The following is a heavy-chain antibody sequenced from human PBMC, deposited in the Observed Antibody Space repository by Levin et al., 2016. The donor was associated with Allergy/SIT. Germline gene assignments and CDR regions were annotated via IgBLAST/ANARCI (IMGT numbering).Heavy chain of an antibody. D-gene: IGHD3-10*01. V-gene: IGHV4-31*03. CDR3: ARSDGWDYFDY. Sequence: SETLSLTCTVSGGSISSGGYYWSWIRQHPGKGLEWIGYIYYSGSTYYNPFLKSRVTISVDTSKNQFSLKLSSVTAADTAVYYCARSDGWDYFDYWGQGTLVTVSS. CDR1: GGSISSGGYY. CDR2: IYYSGST. J-gene: IGHJ4*02.